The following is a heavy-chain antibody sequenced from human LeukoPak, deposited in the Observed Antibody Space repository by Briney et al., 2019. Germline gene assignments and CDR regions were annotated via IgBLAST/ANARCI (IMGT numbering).Heavy chain of an antibody. V-gene: IGHV3-66*01. J-gene: IGHJ4*02. CDR3: ASRRENYGEEFGY. CDR1: GFTVSSNY. D-gene: IGHD4-17*01. CDR2: IYSGGST. Sequence: GGSLRLSCAASGFTVSSNYMSWVRQAPGKGLEWVSVIYSGGSTYYADSVQGRFTISRDNSKNTLYLQMNSLSAEDTAVYYCASRRENYGEEFGYWGQETLVTVSS.